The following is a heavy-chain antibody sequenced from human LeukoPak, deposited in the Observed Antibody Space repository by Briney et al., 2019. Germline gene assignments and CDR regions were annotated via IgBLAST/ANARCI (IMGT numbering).Heavy chain of an antibody. CDR3: ARRGDGYNYFDY. J-gene: IGHJ4*02. CDR1: GYSFTNYW. V-gene: IGHV5-51*01. Sequence: GESLKISCKTSGYSFTNYWIGWVRQMPGKGLEWMGIFYPGDSDTIYNPSFQGQVTFSADRSISTAYLQWNSLKASDTAMYYCARRGDGYNYFDYWGQGTLVTVSS. CDR2: FYPGDSDT. D-gene: IGHD5-24*01.